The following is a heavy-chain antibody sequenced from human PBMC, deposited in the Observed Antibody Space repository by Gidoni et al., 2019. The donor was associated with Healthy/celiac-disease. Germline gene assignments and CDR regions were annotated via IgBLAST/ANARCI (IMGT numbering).Heavy chain of an antibody. V-gene: IGHV6-1*01. J-gene: IGHJ6*02. D-gene: IGHD5-12*01. CDR3: ARATITGGYYYYYYGMDV. Sequence: QVQLQQSGPGLVKPSQTLSLTCAISGASVASNRAAWNWIRQSPSRGLEWLGRTYYRSKWYNDYAVSVKSRITINPDTSKNQFSLQLNSVTPEDTAVYYCARATITGGYYYYYYGMDVWGQGTTVTVSS. CDR1: GASVASNRAA. CDR2: TYYRSKWYN.